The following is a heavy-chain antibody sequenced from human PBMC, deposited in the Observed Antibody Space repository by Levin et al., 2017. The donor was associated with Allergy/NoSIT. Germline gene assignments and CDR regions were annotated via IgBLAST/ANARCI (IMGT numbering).Heavy chain of an antibody. CDR1: GYTFSGYY. CDR2: INPNSGGT. V-gene: IGHV1-2*02. D-gene: IGHD3-10*01. J-gene: IGHJ4*02. Sequence: ASVKVSCKTSGYTFSGYYINWVRQAPGQGLEWMGWINPNSGGTNYAQKFQGRVTMTRDTSISTAYMELSSLRSDDTAVYYCARVGFYGSGSYLLYWGQGTLVTVSS. CDR3: ARVGFYGSGSYLLY.